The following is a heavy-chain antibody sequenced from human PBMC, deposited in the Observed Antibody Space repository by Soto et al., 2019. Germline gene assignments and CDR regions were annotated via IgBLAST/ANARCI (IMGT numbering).Heavy chain of an antibody. V-gene: IGHV4-59*01. CDR2: IYYLGRT. CDR3: ARGGYDGSGSPYTAY. CDR1: GGSMSEYF. Sequence: SETLSLTCSVSGGSMSEYFWSWIRQSPGKVLEGIGYIYYLGRTDYNPSLKSRVTISVDTSKRQFSLSVTPVTAADTAVYYCARGGYDGSGSPYTAYWGPETKVTVSS. D-gene: IGHD3-10*01. J-gene: IGHJ4*02.